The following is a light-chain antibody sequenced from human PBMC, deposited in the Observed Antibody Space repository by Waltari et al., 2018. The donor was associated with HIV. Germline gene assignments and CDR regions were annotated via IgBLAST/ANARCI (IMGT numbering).Light chain of an antibody. CDR2: GTS. J-gene: IGKJ1*01. CDR3: QQFGSPPWT. V-gene: IGKV3-20*01. Sequence: IVLTQSPGTLSLSPGERATLSCRASQSVSSTYLAWYHQQPGQAPRLLIYGTSSRATGIPDRFSGSGSGTDFTLTITRLEPEDFGVYYCQQFGSPPWTFGQGTKVEIK. CDR1: QSVSSTY.